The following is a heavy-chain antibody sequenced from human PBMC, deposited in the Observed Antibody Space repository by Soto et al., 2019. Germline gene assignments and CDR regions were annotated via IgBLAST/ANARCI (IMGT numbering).Heavy chain of an antibody. Sequence: SETLPVTCTVSGGAVNTASFYWSWIRQPPGKGLEWIGYIYYTGTTTYNPSLKSRVNISLETSNNQFSLQLSSVTAADTAVYYCARDGYNFSWGQGTLVTVS. V-gene: IGHV4-61*01. CDR1: GGAVNTASFY. CDR3: ARDGYNFS. D-gene: IGHD5-12*01. J-gene: IGHJ5*02. CDR2: IYYTGTT.